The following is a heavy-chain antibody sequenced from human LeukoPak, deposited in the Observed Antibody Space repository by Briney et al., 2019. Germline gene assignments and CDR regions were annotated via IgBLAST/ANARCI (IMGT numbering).Heavy chain of an antibody. V-gene: IGHV4-4*09. CDR1: GGSISSYY. Sequence: SETLSLTCTVSGGSISSYYWSWIRQPPGKGLEWIGYIYTSGSTNYNPSLKSRVTISVDTSKNQFSLKLSSVTAADTAVYYCARSCSVTSCPFDYWGQGTLVTVSS. D-gene: IGHD2-2*01. J-gene: IGHJ4*02. CDR3: ARSCSVTSCPFDY. CDR2: IYTSGST.